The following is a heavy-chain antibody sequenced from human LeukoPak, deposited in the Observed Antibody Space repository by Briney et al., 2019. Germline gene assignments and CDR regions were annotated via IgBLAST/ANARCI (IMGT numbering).Heavy chain of an antibody. V-gene: IGHV4-34*01. Sequence: SETLSLTCAVYGGSFSGYYWSWIRQPPGKGLEWIGEINHSGSTNYNPSLKSRVTISVDTSKNQFSLKLSSVTAADTAVYYCARSVYSSSYYYYYGMDVWGQGTTVTVPS. D-gene: IGHD6-6*01. CDR3: ARSVYSSSYYYYYGMDV. CDR1: GGSFSGYY. J-gene: IGHJ6*02. CDR2: INHSGST.